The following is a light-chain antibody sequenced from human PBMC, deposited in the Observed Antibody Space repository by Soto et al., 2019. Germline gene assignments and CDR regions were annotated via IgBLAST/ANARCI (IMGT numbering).Light chain of an antibody. CDR2: GAS. CDR3: QQYGSSPGT. V-gene: IGKV3-20*01. Sequence: EIVLTQSPGTLSLSPGERATLSCGASQSVGSSYLAWYQQKPGQAPRLLIYGASSRATGIPDRFSGSGSGTEFTLTISRLEPEDFAVYYCQQYGSSPGTFGQGTKVDI. CDR1: QSVGSSY. J-gene: IGKJ1*01.